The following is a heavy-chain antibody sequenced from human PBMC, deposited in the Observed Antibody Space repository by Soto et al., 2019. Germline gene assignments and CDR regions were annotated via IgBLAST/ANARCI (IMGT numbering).Heavy chain of an antibody. CDR1: GGSISSYY. D-gene: IGHD3-9*01. Sequence: QVQLQESGPGLVKPSETLSLTCTVSGGSISSYYWSWIRQPPGKGLEWIGYIYYSGSTNYNPSLKSRVTISVDTSKNQFSLKLSSVTAADTAVYYCARHPRHYVLRYFDRYPAGAFDIWGQGTMVTVSS. CDR3: ARHPRHYVLRYFDRYPAGAFDI. J-gene: IGHJ3*02. CDR2: IYYSGST. V-gene: IGHV4-59*08.